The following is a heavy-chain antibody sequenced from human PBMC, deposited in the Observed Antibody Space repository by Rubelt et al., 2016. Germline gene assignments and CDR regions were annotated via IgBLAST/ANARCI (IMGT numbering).Heavy chain of an antibody. CDR2: IGYSGSTI. CDR1: AGSISRSTS. J-gene: IGHJ4*02. V-gene: IGHV3-11*04. CDR3: TRVEVGAYGKTDY. Sequence: QLQLQESGPGLVKPSETLSLTCTVSAGSISRSTSYWGWIRQAPGKGLEWVSYIGYSGSTIYYADSVQGRFTISRDNAKKTRYLQRNRLTAEDTAVYYCTRVEVGAYGKTDYWGQGTLVTVSS. D-gene: IGHD1-26*01.